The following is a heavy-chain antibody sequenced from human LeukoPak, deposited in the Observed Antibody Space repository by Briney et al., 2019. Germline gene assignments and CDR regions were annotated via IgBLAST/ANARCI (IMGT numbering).Heavy chain of an antibody. D-gene: IGHD3-22*01. J-gene: IGHJ4*02. Sequence: VASMKVSCNTSGYTFTDNYIHWVRQAPGQGLEWMGWINPKSGVTNYAQKFQGRVTLTSDTSVSTAYMDLSSLASGDTAVYYCARALGNYYDSTVYQAYWGQGQLVTVSS. CDR3: ARALGNYYDSTVYQAY. CDR1: GYTFTDNY. V-gene: IGHV1-2*02. CDR2: INPKSGVT.